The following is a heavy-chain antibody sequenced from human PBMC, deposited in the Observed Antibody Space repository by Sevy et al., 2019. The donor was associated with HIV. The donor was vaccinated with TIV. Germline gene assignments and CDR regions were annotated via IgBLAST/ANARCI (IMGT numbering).Heavy chain of an antibody. J-gene: IGHJ3*02. D-gene: IGHD3-3*01. CDR3: TRVLSDDFWSGNAFDI. CDR1: GFTFGDYA. V-gene: IGHV3-49*03. Sequence: GGSLRLSCTASGFTFGDYAMSWFRQAPGKGLEWVGFIRSKTYGGTTEYAASVKGRFTISRDDSKSIAYLQMNSLKTEDTAVYYCTRVLSDDFWSGNAFDIWGQGTMVTVSS. CDR2: IRSKTYGGTT.